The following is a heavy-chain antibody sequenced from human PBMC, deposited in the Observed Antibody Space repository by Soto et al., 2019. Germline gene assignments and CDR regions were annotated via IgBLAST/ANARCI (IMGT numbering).Heavy chain of an antibody. CDR3: ATRITVFGLLIPPFDP. CDR2: INHTGGT. J-gene: IGHJ5*02. Sequence: SETLSLTCAVYGGSVNGYYWNWIRQPPGKGLEWIGEINHTGGTHYNPPLKSRVTMSVDTSKNQFSLRLSSVTATDTAIYYCATRITVFGLLIPPFDPWGQGTQVTAPQ. V-gene: IGHV4-34*01. CDR1: GGSVNGYY. D-gene: IGHD3-3*01.